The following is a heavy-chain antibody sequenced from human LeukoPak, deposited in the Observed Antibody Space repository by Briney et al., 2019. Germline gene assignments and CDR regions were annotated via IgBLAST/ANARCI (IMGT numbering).Heavy chain of an antibody. CDR2: INSDGSST. Sequence: GGSLRLSCAASGFTFSSYWMHWVRQAPGKGLVWVSRINSDGSSTSYADSVKGRFTISRDNAKNTLYLQMNSLRTEDTALYYCAKYVAMYYYDSSGYLDYWGQGAQVTVSS. V-gene: IGHV3-74*01. D-gene: IGHD3-22*01. CDR1: GFTFSSYW. J-gene: IGHJ4*02. CDR3: AKYVAMYYYDSSGYLDY.